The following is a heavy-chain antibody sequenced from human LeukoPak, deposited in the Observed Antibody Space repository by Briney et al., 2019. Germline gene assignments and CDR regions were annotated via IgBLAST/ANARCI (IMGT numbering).Heavy chain of an antibody. D-gene: IGHD2-15*01. V-gene: IGHV3-9*01. J-gene: IGHJ4*02. CDR2: ISWNSGSI. Sequence: GGSLRLSCAASGFTFDDYAMHWVRQAPGKGLEWVSGISWNSGSIGYADSVKGRFTISRDNSKNTLYLEMNSLRAEDTAVYYCGGGGWYYFHYRGQGTLVTVSS. CDR1: GFTFDDYA. CDR3: GGGGWYYFHY.